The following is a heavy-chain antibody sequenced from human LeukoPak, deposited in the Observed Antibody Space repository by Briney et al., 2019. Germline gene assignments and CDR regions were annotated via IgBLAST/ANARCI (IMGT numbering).Heavy chain of an antibody. CDR2: IYYSGST. D-gene: IGHD2-15*01. J-gene: IGHJ3*02. CDR3: ARARVVVVAATPSRAFDI. CDR1: GGSISSYY. V-gene: IGHV4-59*01. Sequence: SETLSLTCTVSGGSISSYYWSWLRQPPGKGLEWIGYIYYSGSTNYNPSLKSRVTISVDTSKNQFSLKLSSVTAADTAVYYCARARVVVVAATPSRAFDIWGQGTMVTVSS.